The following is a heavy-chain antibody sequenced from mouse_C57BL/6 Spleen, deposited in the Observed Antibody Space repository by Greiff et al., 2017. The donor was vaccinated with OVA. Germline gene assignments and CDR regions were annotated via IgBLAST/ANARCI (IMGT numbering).Heavy chain of an antibody. J-gene: IGHJ4*01. CDR2: IDPSDSYT. Sequence: QVQLQQPGAELVMPGASVKLSCKASGYTFTSYWMHWVKQRPGQGLEWIGEIDPSDSYTNYNQKFKGKSTLTVDTSSSTAYMQLSSLTSEDSAVYYGGGGSNCVDYWGQGTSVTVSS. CDR3: GGGSNCVDY. CDR1: GYTFTSYW. V-gene: IGHV1-69*01. D-gene: IGHD2-5*01.